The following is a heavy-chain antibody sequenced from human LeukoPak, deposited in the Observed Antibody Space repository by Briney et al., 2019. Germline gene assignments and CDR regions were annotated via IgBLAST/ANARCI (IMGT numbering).Heavy chain of an antibody. J-gene: IGHJ4*02. D-gene: IGHD3-22*01. CDR1: GGTFSSYA. Sequence: ASVKVSCKASGGTFSSYAISWVRQAPGQELEWMGRIIPIFGTANYAQKFQGRVTITTDESTSTAYMELSSLRSEDTAVYYCARSPAHRYYYDSSGYLDYWGQGTLVTVSS. CDR2: IIPIFGTA. CDR3: ARSPAHRYYYDSSGYLDY. V-gene: IGHV1-69*05.